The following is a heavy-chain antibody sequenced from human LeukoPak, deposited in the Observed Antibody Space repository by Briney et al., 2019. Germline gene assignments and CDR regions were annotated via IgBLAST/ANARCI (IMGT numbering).Heavy chain of an antibody. CDR1: GYTFTSYY. CDR3: ARAPQSMVLDY. V-gene: IGHV1-46*01. Sequence: ASVKVPCKASGYTFTSYYMHWVRQAPGQGLEWMGIINPSGGSTSYAQKFQGRVTMTRDTSTSTVYMELSSLRSEDTAVYYCARAPQSMVLDYWGQGTLVTVSS. D-gene: IGHD3-10*01. J-gene: IGHJ4*02. CDR2: INPSGGST.